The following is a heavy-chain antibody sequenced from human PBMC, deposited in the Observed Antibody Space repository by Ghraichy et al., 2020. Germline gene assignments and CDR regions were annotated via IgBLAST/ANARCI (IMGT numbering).Heavy chain of an antibody. D-gene: IGHD6-19*01. V-gene: IGHV4-59*01. CDR1: GGSISSYY. J-gene: IGHJ4*02. Sequence: TLSLTCTVSGGSISSYYWSWIRQPPGKGLEWIGYIYYSGSTNYNPSLKSRVTISVDTSKNQFSLKLSSVTAADTAVYYCARALPSGWYIWGQGTLVTVSS. CDR3: ARALPSGWYI. CDR2: IYYSGST.